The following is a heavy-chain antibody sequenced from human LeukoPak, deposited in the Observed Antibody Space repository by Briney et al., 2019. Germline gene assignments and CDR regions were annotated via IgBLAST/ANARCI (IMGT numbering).Heavy chain of an antibody. CDR3: ASSDGYNLGVFDY. J-gene: IGHJ4*02. Sequence: SETLSLTCTVSGGSISSYYWSWIRQPPGKGLEWIGYIYYSGSTNYNPSLKSRVTISVDTSKNQFSLKLSSVTAAGTAVYYCASSDGYNLGVFDYWGQGTLVTVSS. D-gene: IGHD5-24*01. CDR1: GGSISSYY. CDR2: IYYSGST. V-gene: IGHV4-59*08.